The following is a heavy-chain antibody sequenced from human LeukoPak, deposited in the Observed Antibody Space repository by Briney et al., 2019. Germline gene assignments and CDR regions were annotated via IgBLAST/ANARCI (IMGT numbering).Heavy chain of an antibody. CDR3: ARGEWLVLDY. J-gene: IGHJ4*02. D-gene: IGHD6-19*01. Sequence: SETLSLTCTVSGGSISSSSYYWGWIRQPPGKGLEWIGEINHSGSTNYNPSLKSRVTISVDTSKNQFSLKLSSVTAADTAVYYCARGEWLVLDYWGQGTLVTVSS. V-gene: IGHV4-39*07. CDR1: GGSISSSSYY. CDR2: INHSGST.